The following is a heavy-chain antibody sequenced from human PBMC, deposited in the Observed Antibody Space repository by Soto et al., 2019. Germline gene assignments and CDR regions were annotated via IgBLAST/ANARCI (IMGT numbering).Heavy chain of an antibody. D-gene: IGHD2-21*02. CDR2: IYYSGST. Sequence: SETLSLTCTVSGGSISSGDYYWSWIRQPPRKGQELIGNIYYSGSTYYNPTLKSRISISVDKSKNQFSLNLSSVTAADTAVYYCARGSFVTHYYYYHMDVWGKGTPVTVSS. V-gene: IGHV4-30-4*01. CDR1: GGSISSGDYY. CDR3: ARGSFVTHYYYYHMDV. J-gene: IGHJ6*03.